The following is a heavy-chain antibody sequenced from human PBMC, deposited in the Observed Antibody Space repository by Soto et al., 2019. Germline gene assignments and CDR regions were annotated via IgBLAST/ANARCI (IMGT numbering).Heavy chain of an antibody. D-gene: IGHD1-26*01. CDR3: ATKDNGKYFFDS. CDR1: GSSISNDNW. J-gene: IGHJ4*02. CDR2: IHRFGDT. V-gene: IGHV4-28*01. Sequence: QVQLQESGPGLVKPSDTLSLTCGVSGSSISNDNWWVWIRQPPGKGLEWIGYIHRFGDTYSNPSLKSRLTMSVDTSKNQFSLKLSSVTAVDTAVYYCATKDNGKYFFDSWGQGTLVTVSS.